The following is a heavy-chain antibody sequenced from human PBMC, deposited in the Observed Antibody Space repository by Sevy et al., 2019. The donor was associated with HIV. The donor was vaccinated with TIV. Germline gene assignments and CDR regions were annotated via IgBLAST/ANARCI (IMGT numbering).Heavy chain of an antibody. CDR3: AKDLYYDNSLFDY. V-gene: IGHV3-23*01. Sequence: GGSLRLSCVASEFRLSNYAMNWVRQAPGKGLEWVSGIRGSGGSSYYADSAKGRFTISRDNSKNTLYLQMNSLRAEDTAMYYCAKDLYYDNSLFDYWGQGILVTVSS. CDR2: IRGSGGSS. CDR1: EFRLSNYA. D-gene: IGHD3-22*01. J-gene: IGHJ4*02.